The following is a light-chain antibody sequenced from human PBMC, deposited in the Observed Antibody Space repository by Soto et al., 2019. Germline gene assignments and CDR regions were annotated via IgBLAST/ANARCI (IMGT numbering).Light chain of an antibody. CDR1: QSVSISY. V-gene: IGKV3-15*01. J-gene: IGKJ1*01. CDR3: QHYNSYSEA. Sequence: EIVLTQSPGTLSLSPGERATLSCRASQSVSISYLAWYQQKPGQAPRLLIYGASTRATGIPARFSGSGSGTEFTLTISSLQSEDFATYYCQHYNSYSEAFGQGTKVDIK. CDR2: GAS.